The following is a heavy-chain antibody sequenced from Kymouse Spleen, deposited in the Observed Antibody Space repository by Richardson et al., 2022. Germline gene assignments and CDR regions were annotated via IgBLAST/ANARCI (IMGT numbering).Heavy chain of an antibody. J-gene: IGHJ4*02. CDR1: GGSISSSSYY. Sequence: QLQLQESGPGLVKPSETLSLTCTVSGGSISSSSYYWGWIRQPPGKGLEWIGSIYYSGSTYYNPSLKSRVTISVDTSKNQFSLKLSSVTAADTAVYYCAREYSSGWYGDYWGQGTLVTVSS. V-gene: IGHV4-39*01. CDR3: AREYSSGWYGDY. CDR2: IYYSGST. D-gene: IGHD6-19*01.